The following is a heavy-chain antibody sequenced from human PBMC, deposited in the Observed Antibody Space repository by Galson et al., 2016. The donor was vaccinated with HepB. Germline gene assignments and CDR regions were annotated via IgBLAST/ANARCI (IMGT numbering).Heavy chain of an antibody. D-gene: IGHD3-10*01. V-gene: IGHV3-33*01. J-gene: IGHJ4*02. CDR2: IWYDGNNK. CDR1: GFTFSSYG. CDR3: ARENFYGSGTYLDY. Sequence: SLRLSCATSGFTFSSYGMHWVRQAPGKGLEWLAVIWYDGNNKYYADSVKGRFTISRDNSKNTLYLQMNSLRAEDTAVFYCARENFYGSGTYLDYWGQGTLVTVSS.